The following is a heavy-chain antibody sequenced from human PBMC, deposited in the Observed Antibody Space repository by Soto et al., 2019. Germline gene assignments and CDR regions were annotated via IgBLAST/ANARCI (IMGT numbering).Heavy chain of an antibody. J-gene: IGHJ4*02. CDR2: INSDGSST. CDR3: ARGSGSSSWAVDY. Sequence: PGGSLRLSCAASGFTFSSYWMHWVRQAPGKGLVWVSRINSDGSSTSYADSVKGRFTISRDNAKNTLYLQMNSLRAEDTAVYYCARGSGSSSWAVDYWGQGTLVTVSS. CDR1: GFTFSSYW. V-gene: IGHV3-74*01. D-gene: IGHD6-13*01.